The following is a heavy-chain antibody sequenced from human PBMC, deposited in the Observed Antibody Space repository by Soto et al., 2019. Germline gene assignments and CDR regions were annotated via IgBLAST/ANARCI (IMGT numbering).Heavy chain of an antibody. Sequence: SETLSLTCTVSGGSISSGDYYWSWICQPPGKGLEWIGYIYYSGSTYYNPSLKSRVTISVDTSKNQFSLKLSSVTAADTAVYYCARVAGTYSYGFSAHWGQGTLVTVSS. J-gene: IGHJ4*02. CDR2: IYYSGST. CDR3: ARVAGTYSYGFSAH. CDR1: GGSISSGDYY. V-gene: IGHV4-30-4*01. D-gene: IGHD5-18*01.